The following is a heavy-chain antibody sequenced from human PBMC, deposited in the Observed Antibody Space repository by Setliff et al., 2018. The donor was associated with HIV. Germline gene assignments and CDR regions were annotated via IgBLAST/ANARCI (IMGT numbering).Heavy chain of an antibody. J-gene: IGHJ1*01. D-gene: IGHD6-19*01. CDR1: GGSISSGSYF. CDR2: IYTSGST. Sequence: SETLSLTCTVSGGSISSGSYFWTWIRQPAGKGLEWIGRIYTSGSTNYNPSLKSRVTISVDTSKNQFSLRLSSVAAGDTAVYYCAKGGTSGWYSVLYFQHWGQGTLVTVSS. CDR3: AKGGTSGWYSVLYFQH. V-gene: IGHV4-61*02.